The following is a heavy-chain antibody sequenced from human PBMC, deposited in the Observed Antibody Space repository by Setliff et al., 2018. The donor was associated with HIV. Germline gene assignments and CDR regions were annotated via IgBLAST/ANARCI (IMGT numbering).Heavy chain of an antibody. D-gene: IGHD6-19*01. CDR1: GFTFSTYW. V-gene: IGHV3-7*01. J-gene: IGHJ4*02. CDR2: IKQDGSEE. Sequence: GGSLRLSCAASGFTFSTYWMIWVRQAPGKGLEWVAKIKQDGSEEYYVDSVKGRFTISGDNAKNSVYLQMNSLRVEDTAMYYCTKDHLSGWASDCWGQGTLVTVSS. CDR3: TKDHLSGWASDC.